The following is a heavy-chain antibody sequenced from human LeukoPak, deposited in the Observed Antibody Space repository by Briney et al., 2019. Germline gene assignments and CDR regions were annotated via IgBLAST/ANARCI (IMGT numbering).Heavy chain of an antibody. CDR1: GGSISSGGYY. D-gene: IGHD3-10*01. V-gene: IGHV4-31*03. J-gene: IGHJ4*02. Sequence: SETLSLTCTVSGGSISSGGYYWSWIRQHPGKGLEWIGYIYYSGTTYYNPSHKSRVTISIDTSKNQFSLKLSSVTAADTAVYYCARDGRSGSYYGYFDYWGQGTLVTVSS. CDR2: IYYSGTT. CDR3: ARDGRSGSYYGYFDY.